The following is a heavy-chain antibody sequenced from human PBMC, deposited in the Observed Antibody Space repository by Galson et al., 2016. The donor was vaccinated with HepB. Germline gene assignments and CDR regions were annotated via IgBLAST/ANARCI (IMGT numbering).Heavy chain of an antibody. D-gene: IGHD5-18*01. CDR1: GFTFINAW. V-gene: IGHV3-15*01. CDR3: TTDTWGGYSYF. Sequence: SLRLSCAGSGFTFINAWMSWVRQAPGKGLEWVGRIKSNTDGGTADYAAPVKGRFTMSRDDSKNTLYLQMNSLKTEDTAVYYCTTDTWGGYSYFWGQGTLVIVSS. J-gene: IGHJ4*02. CDR2: IKSNTDGGTA.